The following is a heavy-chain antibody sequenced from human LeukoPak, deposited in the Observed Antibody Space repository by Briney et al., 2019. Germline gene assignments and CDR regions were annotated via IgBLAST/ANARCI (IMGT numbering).Heavy chain of an antibody. V-gene: IGHV3-53*01. Sequence: PGGSLRLSCAGSGFSVSSNYMTWVRQAPGRGLEWVSVIYSGRTTYYADFVKGRFTISRDSSEKTLYLQMNSLRVEDTAMYYCARGVVGASYYFDYWGQGTLVTVSS. CDR3: ARGVVGASYYFDY. CDR1: GFSVSSNY. CDR2: IYSGRTT. D-gene: IGHD1-26*01. J-gene: IGHJ4*02.